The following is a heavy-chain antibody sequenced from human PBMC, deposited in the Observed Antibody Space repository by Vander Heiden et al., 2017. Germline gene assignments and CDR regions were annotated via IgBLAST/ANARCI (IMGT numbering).Heavy chain of an antibody. Sequence: QVQLQQWGEGRLKPSETLSLTCAGYGGSFSGYYWNWTRQPPVKGLEWIGEINHSGNTNYNPSLKSRVTISVDTSKNQFSLKLSSVTAADTAVYYCARGQWLLRSFDYWGQGTLVTVSS. V-gene: IGHV4-34*01. CDR2: INHSGNT. CDR3: ARGQWLLRSFDY. J-gene: IGHJ4*02. D-gene: IGHD6-19*01. CDR1: GGSFSGYY.